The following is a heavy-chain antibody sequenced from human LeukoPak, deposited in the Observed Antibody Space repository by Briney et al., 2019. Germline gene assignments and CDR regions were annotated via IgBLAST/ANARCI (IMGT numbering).Heavy chain of an antibody. J-gene: IGHJ4*02. CDR3: ARTGDPRYFDWFREGYFDY. CDR1: GYTFTDYY. Sequence: ASVKVSCKASGYTFTDYYMHWVQQAPGKGLEWMGRVDPEDGETIYAEKFQGRVTITADTSTDTAYMELSSLRSEDTAVYYCARTGDPRYFDWFREGYFDYWGQGTLVTVSS. V-gene: IGHV1-69-2*01. D-gene: IGHD3-9*01. CDR2: VDPEDGET.